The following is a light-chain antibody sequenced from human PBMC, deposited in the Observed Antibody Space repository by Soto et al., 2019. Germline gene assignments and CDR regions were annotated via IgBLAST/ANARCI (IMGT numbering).Light chain of an antibody. CDR1: QSVDNG. CDR2: GAS. V-gene: IGKV1-5*01. Sequence: EIQMTQSPSTLSASVGDRVTISCRASQSVDNGLAWYQQKPGQAPKLLIYGASTWNSDIPSTFSGSGSGTEFTLTITSLQPDDFATYYCQQYSTYSRTFGQGTKVDIK. J-gene: IGKJ1*01. CDR3: QQYSTYSRT.